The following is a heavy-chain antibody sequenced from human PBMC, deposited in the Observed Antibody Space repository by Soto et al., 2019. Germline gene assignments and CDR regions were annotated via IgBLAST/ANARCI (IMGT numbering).Heavy chain of an antibody. V-gene: IGHV3-66*01. CDR2: IYTGGGT. J-gene: IGHJ4*02. CDR1: GLTVSTNP. Sequence: EVQLVESGGGLVQPGGSLRLSCAASGLTVSTNPMSWVRQAPGKGPEWVSVIYTGGGTHYADSVKGRFTISRDNAKNTVNLQMNSLRPEDTAVYYCARDGSGHWGQGTLVTVSS. CDR3: ARDGSGH.